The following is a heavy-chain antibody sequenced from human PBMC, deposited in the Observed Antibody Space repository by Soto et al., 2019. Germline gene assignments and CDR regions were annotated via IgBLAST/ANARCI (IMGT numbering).Heavy chain of an antibody. CDR3: ARDEQQQDYYGMDV. V-gene: IGHV1-69*08. CDR1: GGTFSSYT. J-gene: IGHJ6*02. Sequence: QVQLVQSGAEVKKPGSSVKVSCKASGGTFSSYTISWVRQAPGQGLEWMGRIIPILGIANYAQKFQGRVTNTADKSTSTAYMELSSLRSEDTAVYYCARDEQQQDYYGMDVWGQGTTVTVSS. CDR2: IIPILGIA. D-gene: IGHD6-13*01.